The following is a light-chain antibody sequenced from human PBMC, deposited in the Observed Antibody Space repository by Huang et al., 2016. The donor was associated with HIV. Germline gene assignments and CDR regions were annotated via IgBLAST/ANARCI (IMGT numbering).Light chain of an antibody. Sequence: DIVMIQSPLSPPVTPGEPASISCRSSQSLLHTNAYNYLDWYLQKPGQSPQLLFYLGSSRASGVPDRFSGGGSGTRFSLNISRVEAEDAGIYYCMEALKTPYTFGQGTKLEIK. J-gene: IGKJ2*01. CDR2: LGS. V-gene: IGKV2-28*01. CDR1: QSLLHTNAYNY. CDR3: MEALKTPYT.